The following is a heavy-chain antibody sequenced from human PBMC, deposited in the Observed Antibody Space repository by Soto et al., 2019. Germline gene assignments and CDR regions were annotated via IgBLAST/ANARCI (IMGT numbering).Heavy chain of an antibody. CDR1: GYSISIGYY. V-gene: IGHV4-38-2*01. D-gene: IGHD6-19*01. CDR3: ATRGDSSGYYYYYGMDV. CDR2: IYHSGST. J-gene: IGHJ6*01. Sequence: PPETLCITCAFSGYSISIGYYWGWIRQPPVKGLEWIGSIYHSGSTYYNPSLKSRVTISVDTSKNQFSLKLSSVTAADTAVYYCATRGDSSGYYYYYGMDVWGQGTTVTVSS.